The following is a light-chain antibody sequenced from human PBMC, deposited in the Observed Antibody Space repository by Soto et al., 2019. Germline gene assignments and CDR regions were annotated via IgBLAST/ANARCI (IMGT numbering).Light chain of an antibody. J-gene: IGKJ1*01. CDR3: QQYNNWPEKT. Sequence: EIVMTHSPATLSVSPGERATLSCRASQSVSSNLAWYQQKPGQAPRLLIYGASIRATGIPARFSGSGSGTEFTLTISSLQSEDFAVYYCQQYNNWPEKTFGQGTKVDIK. CDR1: QSVSSN. V-gene: IGKV3D-15*01. CDR2: GAS.